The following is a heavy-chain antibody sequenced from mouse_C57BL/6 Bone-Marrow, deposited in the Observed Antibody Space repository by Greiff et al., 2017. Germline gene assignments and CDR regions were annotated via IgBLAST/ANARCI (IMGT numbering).Heavy chain of an antibody. CDR1: GYTFTSYW. D-gene: IGHD2-3*01. CDR3: ARDGYYWYFDV. V-gene: IGHV1-50*01. CDR2: IDPSDSYT. J-gene: IGHJ1*03. Sequence: QVQLQQPGAELVKPGASVKLSCKASGYTFTSYWMQWVKQRPGQGLEWIGEIDPSDSYTNYNQKLKGKATLTVDTSSSTAYMQLSSLTSEDSAVYYCARDGYYWYFDVWGTGTTVTVSS.